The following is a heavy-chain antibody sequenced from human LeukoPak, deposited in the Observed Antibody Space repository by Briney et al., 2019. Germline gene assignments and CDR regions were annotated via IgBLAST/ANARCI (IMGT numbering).Heavy chain of an antibody. CDR1: GFTFSSYS. J-gene: IGHJ6*03. V-gene: IGHV3-21*01. CDR2: ISSSSSYI. CDR3: AREGWFGELSYYYYMDV. Sequence: PGGSLRLSCAGSGFTFSSYSMNWGRQAPGKGLEGVSSISSSSSYIYYADSVKGRFTISRDNAKNSLYLQMNSLRAEDTAVYYCAREGWFGELSYYYYMDVWGKGTTVTISS. D-gene: IGHD3-10*01.